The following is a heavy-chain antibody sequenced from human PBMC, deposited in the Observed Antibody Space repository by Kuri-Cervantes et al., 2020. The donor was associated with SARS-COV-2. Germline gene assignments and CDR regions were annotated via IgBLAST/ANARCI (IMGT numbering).Heavy chain of an antibody. CDR2: IYYSGST. Sequence: GSLRLSCTVSGGSISSSSYYWVWIRQPPGKGLEWIGSIYYSGSTYYNPSLKSRVTISVDTSKNQFSLKLSSVTAADTAVYYCARLLPGPVDYWGQGTLVTVSS. J-gene: IGHJ4*02. CDR3: ARLLPGPVDY. CDR1: GGSISSSSYY. V-gene: IGHV4-39*01. D-gene: IGHD3-16*01.